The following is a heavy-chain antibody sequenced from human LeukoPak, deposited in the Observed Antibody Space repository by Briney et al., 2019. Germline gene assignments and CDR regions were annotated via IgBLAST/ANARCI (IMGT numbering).Heavy chain of an antibody. J-gene: IGHJ5*02. CDR2: ISSSSTYI. V-gene: IGHV3-21*01. Sequence: KTGGSLRLSCAASGFTFSSYGMNWVRQAPGKGLEWVSSISSSSTYIYYADSLKGRFTISRDNSKNTLYLQMNSLRAEDTAVYYCAKDAGYCSSTSCYSNWFDPWGQGTLVTVSS. CDR3: AKDAGYCSSTSCYSNWFDP. D-gene: IGHD2-2*01. CDR1: GFTFSSYG.